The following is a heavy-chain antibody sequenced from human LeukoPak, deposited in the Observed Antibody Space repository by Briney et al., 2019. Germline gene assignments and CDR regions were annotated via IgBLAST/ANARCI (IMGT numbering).Heavy chain of an antibody. CDR2: ISCDGSNK. Sequence: PGGSLRLSCAASGFTFSSYAMHWVRQAPGKGLEWVAVISCDGSNKYYADSVKGRFTISRDNSKNTLYLQMNSLRAEDTAVYYCARALRAAAPDAFDIWGQGTMVTVSS. J-gene: IGHJ3*02. D-gene: IGHD2-2*01. CDR1: GFTFSSYA. CDR3: ARALRAAAPDAFDI. V-gene: IGHV3-30-3*01.